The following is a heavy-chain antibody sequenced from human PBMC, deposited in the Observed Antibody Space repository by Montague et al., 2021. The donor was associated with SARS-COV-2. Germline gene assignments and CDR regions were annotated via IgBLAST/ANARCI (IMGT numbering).Heavy chain of an antibody. Sequence: SETLSLTCTIHGGSFSGGSFSGFYWNWVRQAPGKGLEWIREINDSGSTXXNPSLRIRVTISVDKSDNQLSLSLRSVTVADTGVYYCARDASSSRWLRGRERYHFYPMDVWGQGTTVTVSS. J-gene: IGHJ6*02. CDR2: INDSGST. D-gene: IGHD1-1*01. CDR3: ARDASSSRWLRGRERYHFYPMDV. V-gene: IGHV4-34*01. CDR1: GGSFSGFY.